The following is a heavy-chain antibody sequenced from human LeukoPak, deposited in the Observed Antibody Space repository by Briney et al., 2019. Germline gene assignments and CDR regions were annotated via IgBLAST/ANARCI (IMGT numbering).Heavy chain of an antibody. CDR2: ISYDGSNK. J-gene: IGHJ6*02. D-gene: IGHD6-13*01. CDR1: GFTFSSYA. V-gene: IGHV3-30-3*01. CDR3: ARDAEYSSSWDYYYYGMDV. Sequence: GGSLRLSCAASGFTFSSYAMHWVRQAPGKGLEWVAVISYDGSNKYYADSVKGRFTISRDNSKNTLYLQMNSLRAEDTAVYYCARDAEYSSSWDYYYYGMDVWGQGTTVAVSS.